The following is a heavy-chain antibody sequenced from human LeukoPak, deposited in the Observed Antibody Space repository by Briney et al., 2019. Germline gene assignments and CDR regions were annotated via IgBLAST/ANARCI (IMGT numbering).Heavy chain of an antibody. CDR2: IYSGGST. J-gene: IGHJ4*02. CDR1: GFTVSSNY. Sequence: PGGSLRLSCAASGFTVSSNYMSWVRQAPGKGLEWVSVIYSGGSTYYADSVKGRFTISRDNSKNTLYLQMNSLRAEDTAVYYCARDPFVYCSSTSCYTGDWGQGTLVTVSS. D-gene: IGHD2-2*02. CDR3: ARDPFVYCSSTSCYTGD. V-gene: IGHV3-66*01.